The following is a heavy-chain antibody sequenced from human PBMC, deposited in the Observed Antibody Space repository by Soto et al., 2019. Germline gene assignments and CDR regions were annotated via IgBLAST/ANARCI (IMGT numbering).Heavy chain of an antibody. V-gene: IGHV3-15*01. CDR3: TTTKGRLEPPTNDS. J-gene: IGHJ4*02. Sequence: EVQLVESGGGLVKPGGSLRLSCAGSGFTFSNAWMSWVRRAPGKGLEWVGRIKSDAYGGAIDFAAPVKGRFTISRDDSKNTLFLQMNNLRPEGTAVYSCTTTKGRLEPPTNDSWGQGTPVIVSS. CDR1: GFTFSNAW. D-gene: IGHD2-8*01. CDR2: IKSDAYGGAI.